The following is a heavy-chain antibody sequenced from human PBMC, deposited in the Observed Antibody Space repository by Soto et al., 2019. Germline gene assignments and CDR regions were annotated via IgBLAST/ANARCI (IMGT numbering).Heavy chain of an antibody. J-gene: IGHJ6*02. CDR2: IIPIFGTA. Sequence: QVQLVQSGAEVKKPGSSVKVSCKASGGTFSSYAISWVRQAPGQGLEWMGGIIPIFGTANYAQKFQGRVTITADKSTSTAYMELSSLRSEDTAVYYCASMQNFRNIVVVPAAIPYYYYGMDVWGQGTTVTVSS. CDR1: GGTFSSYA. D-gene: IGHD2-2*02. CDR3: ASMQNFRNIVVVPAAIPYYYYGMDV. V-gene: IGHV1-69*06.